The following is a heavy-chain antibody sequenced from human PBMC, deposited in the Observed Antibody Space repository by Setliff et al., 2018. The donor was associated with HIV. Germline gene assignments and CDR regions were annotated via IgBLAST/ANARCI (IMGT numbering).Heavy chain of an antibody. CDR3: ARQIGGVHWALDY. J-gene: IGHJ4*02. Sequence: NPSETLSLTCTVSDDSISSGGYWWAWIRQPPGEELEWIGSVYYSGSTHYNLSLKSRVTMSVDTSRNQFSLNLRSMSAADTAVYYCARQIGGVHWALDYWGQGTLVTVSS. V-gene: IGHV4-39*01. CDR2: VYYSGST. D-gene: IGHD2-8*02. CDR1: DDSISSGGYW.